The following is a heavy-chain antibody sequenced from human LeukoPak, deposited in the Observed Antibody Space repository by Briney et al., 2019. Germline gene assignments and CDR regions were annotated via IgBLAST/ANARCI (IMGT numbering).Heavy chain of an antibody. J-gene: IGHJ4*02. V-gene: IGHV3-7*01. Sequence: GGSLRLSCAASGFTFSTSWINWVRQAPGKGLEWVASINEDGSEKYYVDSVKGRLTVSRDNAKNSLYLQMNSLRVEDTAVYYCTRDSGRFRLDYWGQGTLVTVSS. CDR1: GFTFSTSW. CDR2: INEDGSEK. D-gene: IGHD6-19*01. CDR3: TRDSGRFRLDY.